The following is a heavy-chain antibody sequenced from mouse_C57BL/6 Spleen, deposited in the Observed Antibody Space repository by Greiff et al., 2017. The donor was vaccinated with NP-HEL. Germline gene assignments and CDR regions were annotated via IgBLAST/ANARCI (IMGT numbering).Heavy chain of an antibody. Sequence: QVQLQQPGAELVRPGSSVKLSCKASGYTFTSYWMHWVKQRPIQGLEWIGNIDPSDSDTHYNQKFKDKATLTVDKSSSTAYMQLSSLTSEDSAVYYCARPYYDCDGEFAYWGKGTLVTVSA. D-gene: IGHD2-4*01. CDR3: ARPYYDCDGEFAY. CDR2: IDPSDSDT. CDR1: GYTFTSYW. J-gene: IGHJ3*01. V-gene: IGHV1-52*01.